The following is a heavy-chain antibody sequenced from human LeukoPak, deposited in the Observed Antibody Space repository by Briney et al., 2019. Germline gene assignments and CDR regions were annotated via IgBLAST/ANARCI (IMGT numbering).Heavy chain of an antibody. D-gene: IGHD1-26*01. Sequence: GGSLRLSCAASGFTFSNFWMHWVRQAPEKGLVWVSRISPDGRKTDYADSVKGRFIISRENAESTPYLQMNILRPEDTAVYYCIRAPRWEGGNNWFDPWGQGTLVTVSS. CDR1: GFTFSNFW. CDR2: ISPDGRKT. J-gene: IGHJ5*02. CDR3: IRAPRWEGGNNWFDP. V-gene: IGHV3-74*01.